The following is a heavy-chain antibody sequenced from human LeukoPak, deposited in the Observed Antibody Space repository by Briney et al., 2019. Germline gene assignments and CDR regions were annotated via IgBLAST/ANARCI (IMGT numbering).Heavy chain of an antibody. D-gene: IGHD2-15*01. V-gene: IGHV4-34*01. CDR2: INHSGST. CDR1: GGSFSGYY. J-gene: IGHJ6*02. CDR3: AREVVGDCSGGSCSYYGMDV. Sequence: SETLSLTCAVYGGSFSGYYWSWIRQPPGKGLGWIGKINHSGSTNYNPSLKSRVTISVDTSKNQFSLNLSSVTAADTAVYYCAREVVGDCSGGSCSYYGMDVWGQGTTVTVSS.